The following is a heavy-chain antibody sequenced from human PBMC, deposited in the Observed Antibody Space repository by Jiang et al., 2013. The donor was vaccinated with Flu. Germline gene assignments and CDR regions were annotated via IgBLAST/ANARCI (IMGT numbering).Heavy chain of an antibody. D-gene: IGHD3-10*01. V-gene: IGHV3-7*03. CDR1: GFTFRNYW. CDR2: IKQDGSEK. Sequence: QLVESGGGLVQPGGSLRLSCAASGFTFRNYWMHWVRQASGKGLEWVANIKQDGSEKYYVDSVKGRFTISRDNAKNSLYLQMDSLRVEDTAVYYCAKFGSGSDYWGQGTLVTVSS. CDR3: AKFGSGSDY. J-gene: IGHJ4*02.